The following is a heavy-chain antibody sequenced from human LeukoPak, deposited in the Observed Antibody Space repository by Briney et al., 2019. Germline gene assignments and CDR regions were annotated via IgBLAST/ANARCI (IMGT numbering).Heavy chain of an antibody. D-gene: IGHD6-6*01. Sequence: SLRLSCAASGFTFSSYAMHWVRQAPGKGLEWVAVMSYDGSNKYYADSVKGRFTISGDNSKNTLYLQMNSLRAEDTAVYYCARDNSSSTMGIFDYWGQGTLVTVSS. CDR3: ARDNSSSTMGIFDY. V-gene: IGHV3-30-3*01. CDR1: GFTFSSYA. CDR2: MSYDGSNK. J-gene: IGHJ4*02.